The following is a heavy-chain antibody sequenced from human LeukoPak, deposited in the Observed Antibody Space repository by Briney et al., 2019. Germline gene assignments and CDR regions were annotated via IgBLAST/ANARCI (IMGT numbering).Heavy chain of an antibody. CDR1: GFTFSNYW. D-gene: IGHD5-18*01. Sequence: GSLRLSCAASGFTFSNYWMSWIRQPPGKGLEWIGEINHSGSTNYNPSLKSRVTISVDTSKNQFSLKLSSVTAADTAVYYCARVVPTAMAPYYFDYWGQGTLVTVSS. V-gene: IGHV4-34*01. CDR3: ARVVPTAMAPYYFDY. CDR2: INHSGST. J-gene: IGHJ4*02.